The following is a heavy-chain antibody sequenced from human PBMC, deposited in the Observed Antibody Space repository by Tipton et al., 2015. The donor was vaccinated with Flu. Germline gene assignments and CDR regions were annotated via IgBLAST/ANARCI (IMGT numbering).Heavy chain of an antibody. Sequence: SGSSFTAYYMSWFRQAPGKGLEWVAYISGSGDITHYADSVRGRFTISRDNAKNSLSLQMDSLRGEDTAFYYCASSSGTTGWGQGSLVTVSS. V-gene: IGHV3-11*01. J-gene: IGHJ4*02. CDR3: ASSSGTTG. D-gene: IGHD1-26*01. CDR1: GSSFTAYY. CDR2: ISGSGDIT.